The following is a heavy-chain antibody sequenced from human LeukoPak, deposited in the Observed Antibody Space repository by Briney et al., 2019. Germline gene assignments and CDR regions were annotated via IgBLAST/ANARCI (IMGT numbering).Heavy chain of an antibody. CDR3: ASTTIFGPYFDY. Sequence: SETLSLTCTVSGGSISSSTYSWNWIRQHPGKGLEWIGYVYYSGATYYNPSLKSRITVSVDTSKNRFSLKLSSVSAADTAVYYCASTTIFGPYFDYWGQGTLVTVSS. CDR1: GGSISSSTYS. V-gene: IGHV4-31*03. D-gene: IGHD3-3*01. CDR2: VYYSGAT. J-gene: IGHJ4*02.